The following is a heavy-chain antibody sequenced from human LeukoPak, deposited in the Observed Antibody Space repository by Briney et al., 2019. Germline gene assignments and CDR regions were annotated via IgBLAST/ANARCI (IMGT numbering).Heavy chain of an antibody. CDR2: ISGSGGST. CDR3: AKGQHYHGSSGLSPLGPPPQH. Sequence: GGSLRLSCAASGFTFSSYAMSWVRQAPGKGLEWVSAISGSGGSTYYADSVKGRFTISRDNSKNTLYLQMNSLRAEDTAVYYCAKGQHYHGSSGLSPLGPPPQHWGQGTLVTVSS. D-gene: IGHD3-22*01. CDR1: GFTFSSYA. V-gene: IGHV3-23*01. J-gene: IGHJ1*01.